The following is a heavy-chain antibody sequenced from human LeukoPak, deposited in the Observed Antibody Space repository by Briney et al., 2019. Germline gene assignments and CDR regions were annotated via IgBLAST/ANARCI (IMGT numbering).Heavy chain of an antibody. Sequence: GGSLRLSCAASGFTFSSYEMNWVRQAPGKGLEWVSYISSSGSAIYYADSVKGRFTISRGNAKNSLYLQMNSLRAEDTAVYYCAELGITMIGGVWGKGTTVTISS. CDR3: AELGITMIGGV. D-gene: IGHD3-10*02. V-gene: IGHV3-48*03. CDR2: ISSSGSAI. CDR1: GFTFSSYE. J-gene: IGHJ6*04.